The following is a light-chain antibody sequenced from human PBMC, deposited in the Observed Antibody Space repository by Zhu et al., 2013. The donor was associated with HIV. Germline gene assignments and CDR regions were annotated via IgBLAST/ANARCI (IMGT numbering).Light chain of an antibody. V-gene: IGKV3-20*01. Sequence: EIVLTQSPVTLSLSPGERATLSCRASQSVANSLAWYQQKPGQAPRLVIYDASRRATGIPDRFSGSGSGTDFTLTISSLEPEDFAVYYCQRYDGSAWTFGQGTKVEVK. CDR3: QRYDGSAWT. CDR2: DAS. J-gene: IGKJ1*01. CDR1: QSVANS.